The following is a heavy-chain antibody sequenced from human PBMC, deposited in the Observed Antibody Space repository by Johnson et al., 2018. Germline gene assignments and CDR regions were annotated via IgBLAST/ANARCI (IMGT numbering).Heavy chain of an antibody. J-gene: IGHJ4*02. CDR1: GSTFTAYY. D-gene: IGHD4-17*01. CDR2: IDPSGDSI. CDR3: ATAALRAPGAYYFDY. V-gene: IGHV1-46*01. Sequence: QVQLVESGAEVKRPGASVNVSCKASGSTFTAYYIHWVRQAPGQGLEWMGLIDPSGDSITYAQKFQGRVTMTRDTSTSTIYMEQSSLRSEDTAVYFCATAALRAPGAYYFDYWGQGTLVTVSS.